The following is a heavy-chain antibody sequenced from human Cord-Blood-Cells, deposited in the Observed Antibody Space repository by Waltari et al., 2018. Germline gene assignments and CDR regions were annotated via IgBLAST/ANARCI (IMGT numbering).Heavy chain of an antibody. CDR2: SYYSGST. Sequence: HLQLPESCPGLVTPSEPLSPTCPVPGGPLSSSSYYWGWTPQPPEKGLEWIGSSYYSGSTYYNPSLKCRVTISVDTSKNQFSLKLSSVTAADTAVYYCARLTNQSKYRNTTWFDPWGQGTLVTVSS. CDR1: GGPLSSSSYY. D-gene: IGHD3-16*02. J-gene: IGHJ5*02. CDR3: ARLTNQSKYRNTTWFDP. V-gene: IGHV4-39*01.